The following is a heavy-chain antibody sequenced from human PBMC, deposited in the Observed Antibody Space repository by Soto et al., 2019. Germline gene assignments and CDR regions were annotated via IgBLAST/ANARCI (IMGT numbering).Heavy chain of an antibody. D-gene: IGHD6-13*01. J-gene: IGHJ4*02. CDR2: IYWDDDK. Sequence: SGPTLVNPTQTLTLTCTFSGFSLSTSGVGVGWIRQPPGKALEWLALIYWDDDKRYSPSLKSRLTITKDTSKNQVVLTMTNMDPVDTATYYCAHRRPLPHSSSWYRTGIYFDYWGQGTLVTVSS. CDR3: AHRRPLPHSSSWYRTGIYFDY. V-gene: IGHV2-5*02. CDR1: GFSLSTSGVG.